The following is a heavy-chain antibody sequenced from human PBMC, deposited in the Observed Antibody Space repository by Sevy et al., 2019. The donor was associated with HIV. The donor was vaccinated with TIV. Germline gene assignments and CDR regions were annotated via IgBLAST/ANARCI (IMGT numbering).Heavy chain of an antibody. V-gene: IGHV3-30*18. CDR2: ISYDEAHK. D-gene: IGHD3-10*01. Sequence: GGSLRLSCVTSGFTFRTSGMHWVRQSPGKGLEWVAIISYDEAHKNYADSVRGRFSISKDNSKNTLYLQMSSQKTEDTAVYYCAKDYSAGITFVRGAYRARGDYFDYWGQGTQVTVSS. CDR3: AKDYSAGITFVRGAYRARGDYFDY. J-gene: IGHJ4*02. CDR1: GFTFRTSG.